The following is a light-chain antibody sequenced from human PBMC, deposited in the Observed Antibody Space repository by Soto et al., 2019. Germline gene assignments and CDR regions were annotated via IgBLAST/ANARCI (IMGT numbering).Light chain of an antibody. J-gene: IGLJ1*01. CDR3: CSYAGSHAV. CDR2: DVS. V-gene: IGLV2-11*01. CDR1: SSDIGGYNY. Sequence: QSVLTLPRSLAGSPGQSVTISCTGTSSDIGGYNYVSWYKQLPGKAPKLMIYDVSKRPSGVPDRFSGSKSGNTASLTISGLQTDDEADYYCCSYAGSHAVFGTGTRSPX.